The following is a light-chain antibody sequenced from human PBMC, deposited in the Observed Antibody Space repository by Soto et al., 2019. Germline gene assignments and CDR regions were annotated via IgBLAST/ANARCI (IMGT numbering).Light chain of an antibody. CDR1: SSDVGNYNL. CDR2: EDS. V-gene: IGLV2-23*01. CDR3: CSYAGSYMM. Sequence: QSALTQPASVSGSPGQSITIYCTGTSSDVGNYNLVSWYQQHPGKAPKLMIYEDSKRPSGVSNRFSGSKSGNTASLTISGLQAEDEANYYCCSYAGSYMMFGARTQLTVL. J-gene: IGLJ3*02.